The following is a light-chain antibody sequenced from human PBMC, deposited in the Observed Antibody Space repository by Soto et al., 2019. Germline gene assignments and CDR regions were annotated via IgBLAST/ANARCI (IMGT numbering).Light chain of an antibody. Sequence: QSVLTQPPSVSGAPGKRVTISCAGSTSNIGAGFDVNWYQQLPGTAPKLLVYGDINRPSGVPDRFSGSKSGTSASLAITGLQAEDEADYYCQSYDSSLSAVVFGGGTKLTVL. J-gene: IGLJ2*01. V-gene: IGLV1-40*01. CDR1: TSNIGAGFD. CDR2: GDI. CDR3: QSYDSSLSAVV.